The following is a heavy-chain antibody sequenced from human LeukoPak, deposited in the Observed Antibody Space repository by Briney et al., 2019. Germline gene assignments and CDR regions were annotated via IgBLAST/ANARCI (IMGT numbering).Heavy chain of an antibody. CDR1: GGSVSSSYY. Sequence: PSETLSLTCTVSGGSVSSSYYWGWVRQPPGKGLEWIGSICSGGNLCSNPSLESRVTISVDSSRSHFFPHLTSATAADTAVYFCARDGPWKSDYWGQGTLVTVSS. J-gene: IGHJ4*02. CDR2: ICSGGNL. V-gene: IGHV4-39*02. CDR3: ARDGPWKSDY. D-gene: IGHD1-1*01.